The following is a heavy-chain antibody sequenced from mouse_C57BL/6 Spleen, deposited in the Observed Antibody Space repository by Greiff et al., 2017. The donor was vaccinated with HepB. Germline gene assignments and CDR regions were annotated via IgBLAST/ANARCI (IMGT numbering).Heavy chain of an antibody. D-gene: IGHD2-14*01. CDR1: GYTFTNYW. Sequence: VKLMESGAELVRPGTSVKMSCKASGYTFTNYWIGWAKQRPGHGLEWIGDIYPGGGYTNYNEKFKGKATLTADKSSSTAYMQFSSLTSEDSAIYYCARMGYEEGGSMDYWGQGTSVTVSS. V-gene: IGHV1-63*01. CDR2: IYPGGGYT. J-gene: IGHJ4*01. CDR3: ARMGYEEGGSMDY.